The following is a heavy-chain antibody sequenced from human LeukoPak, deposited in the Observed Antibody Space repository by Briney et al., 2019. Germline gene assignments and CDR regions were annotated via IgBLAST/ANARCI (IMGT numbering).Heavy chain of an antibody. V-gene: IGHV3-9*01. CDR1: GFTFDDYA. CDR2: ISWNSGSI. J-gene: IGHJ4*02. Sequence: GGSLRLSRAASGFTFDDYAMHWVRQAPGKGLEWVSGISWNSGSIGYADSVKGRFTISRDNSKNTLYLQMNSLRAEDTAVYYCAPLGMKVDYWGQGTLVTVSS. CDR3: APLGMKVDY.